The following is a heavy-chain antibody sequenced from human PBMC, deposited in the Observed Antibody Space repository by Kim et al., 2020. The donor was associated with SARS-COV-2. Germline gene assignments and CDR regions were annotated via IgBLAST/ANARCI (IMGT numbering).Heavy chain of an antibody. CDR2: ISYDGSNK. V-gene: IGHV3-30*04. CDR1: GFTFSSYA. Sequence: GGSLRLSCAASGFTFSSYAMHWVRQAPGKGLEWVAVISYDGSNKYYADSVKGRFTISRDNSKNTLYLQMNSLRAEDTAVYYCARVPDHSSGYYVFDYWGQGTLVTVSS. D-gene: IGHD3-22*01. CDR3: ARVPDHSSGYYVFDY. J-gene: IGHJ4*02.